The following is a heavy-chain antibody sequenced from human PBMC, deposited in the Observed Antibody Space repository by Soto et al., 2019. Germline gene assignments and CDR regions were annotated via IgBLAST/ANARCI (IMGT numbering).Heavy chain of an antibody. CDR2: IYYSGST. Sequence: SETLSLTCTVSGGSISSGGYYWSWIRQHPGKGLEWIGYIYYSGSTYYNPSLESRVTISVDTSKNHFSLKLSSVTAADTAVYYCARDRFVVVPAVTNPPDYYYYYMDVWGKGTTVTVSS. J-gene: IGHJ6*03. V-gene: IGHV4-31*03. CDR3: ARDRFVVVPAVTNPPDYYYYYMDV. CDR1: GGSISSGGYY. D-gene: IGHD2-2*01.